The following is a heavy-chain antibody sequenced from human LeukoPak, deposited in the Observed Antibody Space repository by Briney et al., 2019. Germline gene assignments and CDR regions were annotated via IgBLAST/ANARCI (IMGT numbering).Heavy chain of an antibody. CDR1: GYTFTSYG. D-gene: IGHD3-9*01. Sequence: ASVKVSCKASGYTFTSYGISWVRQAPGQGLEWMGWISAYNGNTNYAQKLQGRVTMTTDTSTSTAYMELRSLRSDDTAVYYCARGVDILIGSYYFDYWGQGTLVTVSS. V-gene: IGHV1-18*01. CDR2: ISAYNGNT. J-gene: IGHJ4*02. CDR3: ARGVDILIGSYYFDY.